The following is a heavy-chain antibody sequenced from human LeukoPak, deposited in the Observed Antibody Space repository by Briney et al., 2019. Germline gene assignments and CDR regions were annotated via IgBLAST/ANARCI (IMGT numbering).Heavy chain of an antibody. CDR1: GFTFSTYS. CDR3: ARGSTYYDSSGQVPFDY. J-gene: IGHJ4*02. Sequence: GGSLRLSCAASGFTFSTYSMNWVRQAPGKGLEWVSYISSSSSTIYYADSVKGRFTISRDNAKNSLYLQMNSLRAEDTAVYYCARGSTYYDSSGQVPFDYWGQGTLVTVFS. V-gene: IGHV3-48*01. D-gene: IGHD3-22*01. CDR2: ISSSSSTI.